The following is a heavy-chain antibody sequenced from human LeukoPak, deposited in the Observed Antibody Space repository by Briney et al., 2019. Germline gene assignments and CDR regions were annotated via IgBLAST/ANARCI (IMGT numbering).Heavy chain of an antibody. D-gene: IGHD3-22*01. V-gene: IGHV4-39*01. CDR2: IYYSGST. Sequence: TSETLSLTCTVSGGSISSSSYYWGWIRQPPGKGLEWIGSIYYSGSTYYNPSLKSRVTISVDTSKNQFSLKLSSVTAADTAVYYCARHKEGPAYYYDSSGYYYFDYWGQGTLVTVSS. CDR1: GGSISSSSYY. J-gene: IGHJ4*02. CDR3: ARHKEGPAYYYDSSGYYYFDY.